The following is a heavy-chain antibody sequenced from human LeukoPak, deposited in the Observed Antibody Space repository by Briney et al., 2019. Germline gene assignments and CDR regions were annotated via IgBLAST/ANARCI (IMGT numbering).Heavy chain of an antibody. D-gene: IGHD4-4*01. V-gene: IGHV3-23*01. Sequence: PGGSLRLSCAASGSTFSSYAMSWVRQAPGKGLEWVSAISGSGGSTYYADSVKGRFTISRDNSKNTLYLQMNSLRAEDTAVYYCASNPLVSLLFDYWGQGTLVTVSS. CDR3: ASNPLVSLLFDY. CDR1: GSTFSSYA. J-gene: IGHJ4*02. CDR2: ISGSGGST.